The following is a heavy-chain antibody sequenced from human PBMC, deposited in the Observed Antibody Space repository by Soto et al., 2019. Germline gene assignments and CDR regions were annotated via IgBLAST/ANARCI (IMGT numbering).Heavy chain of an antibody. V-gene: IGHV3-74*01. Sequence: EVQLVESGGGVVQPGGSLRLSCVASGFTVNNYWMHWVRQVPGKGLECVSRIDGDGTPTHYADSVKGRFTISRDNTRNTLYLQMNSLRVEDSALYLCARRIAVAGTYDYWGQGTLVTVSS. CDR3: ARRIAVAGTYDY. CDR2: IDGDGTPT. D-gene: IGHD6-19*01. J-gene: IGHJ4*02. CDR1: GFTVNNYW.